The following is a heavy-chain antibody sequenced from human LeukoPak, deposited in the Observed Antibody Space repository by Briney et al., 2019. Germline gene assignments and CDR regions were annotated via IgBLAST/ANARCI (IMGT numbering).Heavy chain of an antibody. D-gene: IGHD2-21*02. CDR2: IYPGDSDT. CDR1: GYSFTSYW. V-gene: IGHV5-51*01. CDR3: ARQWAATAKGHFDY. J-gene: IGHJ4*02. Sequence: GESLKISCKDSGYSFTSYWIGWVRQMPGKGLEWMGIIYPGDSDTRYSPSFQGQVTISADKSVSTAYLQWSSLKASDTAMYYCARQWAATAKGHFDYWGQGTLVTVSS.